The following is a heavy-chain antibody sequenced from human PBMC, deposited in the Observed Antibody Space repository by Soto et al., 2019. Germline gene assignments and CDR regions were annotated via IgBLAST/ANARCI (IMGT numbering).Heavy chain of an antibody. J-gene: IGHJ5*02. Sequence: PGGSLRLSCAASGFTFSSYAMSWVRQAPGKGLEWVSAISGSGGSTYYADSVKGRFTISRDNSKNTLYLQMNSLRAEDTAVYYCAKDSSKFYDFWSGYLNWFDPWGQGTLVTVSS. CDR1: GFTFSSYA. D-gene: IGHD3-3*01. CDR3: AKDSSKFYDFWSGYLNWFDP. V-gene: IGHV3-23*01. CDR2: ISGSGGST.